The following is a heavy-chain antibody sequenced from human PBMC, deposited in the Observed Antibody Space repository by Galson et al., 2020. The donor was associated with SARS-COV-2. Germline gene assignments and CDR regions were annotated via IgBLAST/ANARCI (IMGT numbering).Heavy chain of an antibody. Sequence: GESLKISCAASGFTFSSYGMHWVRQAPGKGLEWVAVISYDGSNKYYADSVKGRFTISRDNSKNTLYLQMNSLRAEDTAVYYCARGISALWANYDILTGSPIRRGMDVWGQGTTVTVSS. V-gene: IGHV3-30*03. CDR3: ARGISALWANYDILTGSPIRRGMDV. J-gene: IGHJ6*02. CDR1: GFTFSSYG. CDR2: ISYDGSNK. D-gene: IGHD3-9*01.